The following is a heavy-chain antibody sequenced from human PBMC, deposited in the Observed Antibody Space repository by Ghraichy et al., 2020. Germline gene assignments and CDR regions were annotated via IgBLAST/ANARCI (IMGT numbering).Heavy chain of an antibody. CDR2: IYYSGNT. V-gene: IGHV4-39*01. Sequence: SETLSLTCTVSGGSISSNSYYWGWIRQPPGKGLEWIGSIYYSGNTYYNPSLKSRVIISVDTSKNQFSLKLSSVTAADTAVYYCVFGICSSGNCWTSDAFDIWGQGTMVTVSS. D-gene: IGHD2-15*01. CDR1: GGSISSNSYY. J-gene: IGHJ3*02. CDR3: VFGICSSGNCWTSDAFDI.